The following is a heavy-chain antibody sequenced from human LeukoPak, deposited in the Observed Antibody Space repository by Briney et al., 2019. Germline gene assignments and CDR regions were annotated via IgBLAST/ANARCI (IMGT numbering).Heavy chain of an antibody. J-gene: IGHJ4*02. D-gene: IGHD3-22*01. CDR2: ISGSGGST. V-gene: IGHV3-23*01. Sequence: GGSLRLSCAASGFTFSSYAMSWVRQAPGKGLEWVSAISGSGGSTCYADSVKGQFTISRDNSKNTLYLQMNSLRAEDTAVYYCAKESWYDSSGPHDYWGQGTLVTVSS. CDR1: GFTFSSYA. CDR3: AKESWYDSSGPHDY.